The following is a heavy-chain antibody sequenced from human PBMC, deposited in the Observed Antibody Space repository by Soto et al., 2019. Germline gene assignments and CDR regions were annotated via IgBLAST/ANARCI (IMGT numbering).Heavy chain of an antibody. D-gene: IGHD1-26*01. J-gene: IGHJ5*02. Sequence: ASVKVSCKASGYTFTSYYIHWVRQAPGQRLEWMGIINPSGGSTSFAQKFQGRVTMTRDTSTSTVYMELSSLRSEDTAVYYCASTPYRPLHRNWFDPWGQGTLVTVSS. CDR3: ASTPYRPLHRNWFDP. CDR1: GYTFTSYY. V-gene: IGHV1-46*01. CDR2: INPSGGST.